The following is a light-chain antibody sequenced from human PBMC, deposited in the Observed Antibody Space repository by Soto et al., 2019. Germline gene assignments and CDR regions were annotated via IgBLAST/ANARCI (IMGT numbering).Light chain of an antibody. CDR1: SSDVGSYNL. CDR3: CAYAGSSTFVI. Sequence: QSVLTQPASVSGSPGQSITISCTGTSSDVGSYNLVSWYQQHPGKVPKLMIYEVTKRPSGVSNRFSGSKSGNTASLTISGLQAEEEADYYCCAYAGSSTFVIFGGGTKLTVL. J-gene: IGLJ2*01. CDR2: EVT. V-gene: IGLV2-23*02.